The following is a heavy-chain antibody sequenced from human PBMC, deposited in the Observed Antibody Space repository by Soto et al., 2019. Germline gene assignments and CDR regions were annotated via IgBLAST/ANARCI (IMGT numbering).Heavy chain of an antibody. V-gene: IGHV5-51*01. CDR1: GYSFTSYW. CDR3: ARGAGDIVVVPAAYYYYYGMDV. J-gene: IGHJ6*02. Sequence: PGASLKISCKGSGYSFTSYWIGWVRQMPGKGLEWMGIIYPGDSDTRYSPSFQGQVTISADKSISTAYLQWSSLKASDTAMYYCARGAGDIVVVPAAYYYYYGMDVWGQGTTVTVSS. CDR2: IYPGDSDT. D-gene: IGHD2-2*01.